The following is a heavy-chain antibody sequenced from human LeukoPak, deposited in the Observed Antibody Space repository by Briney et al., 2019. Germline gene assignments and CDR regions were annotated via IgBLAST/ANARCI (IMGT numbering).Heavy chain of an antibody. CDR1: GFTFSSYA. D-gene: IGHD6-19*01. Sequence: GRSLRLSCAASGFTFSSYAMHWVRQAPGKGLEWVAVISYDGSNKYYADSVKGRFTISRDNSKNTLYLQMNSLRAEDTAVYYCARCFQWLAYFDYWGQGTLVTVYS. CDR2: ISYDGSNK. J-gene: IGHJ4*02. V-gene: IGHV3-30-3*01. CDR3: ARCFQWLAYFDY.